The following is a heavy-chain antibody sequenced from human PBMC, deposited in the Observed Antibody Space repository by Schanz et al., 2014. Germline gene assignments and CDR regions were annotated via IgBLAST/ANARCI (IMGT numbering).Heavy chain of an antibody. CDR3: AKARRKSNCSGGRCFHYSYYGMDV. V-gene: IGHV3-21*04. CDR1: EFTFSSYK. CDR2: ISSSGSYI. D-gene: IGHD2-15*01. J-gene: IGHJ6*02. Sequence: EVQLVESGGGLVKPGGSLRLSCEASEFTFSSYKMNWVRQAPGKGLEWVSSISSSGSYIYYADSVKGRFSISRDNAKNSLFLQMNRLRAEDTAVYYCAKARRKSNCSGGRCFHYSYYGMDVWGQGTTVTVSS.